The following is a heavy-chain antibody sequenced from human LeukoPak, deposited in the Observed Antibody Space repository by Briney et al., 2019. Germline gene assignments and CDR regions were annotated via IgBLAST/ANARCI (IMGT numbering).Heavy chain of an antibody. CDR1: GVTLSNYA. J-gene: IGHJ2*01. CDR3: PKDRTVGASYWYFDL. V-gene: IGHV3-23*01. CDR2: SSSGSGGNT. Sequence: PPGGSLRLSCVAAGVTLSNYAMSWARQAPGKGLEWVSGSSSGSGGNTYYADSVEGRFTISRDSSRITLFLHMNTLRPEDTAIYYCPKDRTVGASYWYFDLWRRGTLVTVSS. D-gene: IGHD1-26*01.